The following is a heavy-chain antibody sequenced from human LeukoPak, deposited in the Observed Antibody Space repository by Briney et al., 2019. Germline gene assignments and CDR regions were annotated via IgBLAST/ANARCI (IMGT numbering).Heavy chain of an antibody. CDR3: ARRSDRSAHFDY. CDR2: IYPDDSDT. Sequence: GGSLRLSCKGSGYSFTNYRIGWVRQMPGKGLEWMGIIYPDDSDTTYSPSFQGQVTISVDKSTSTAYLRWSSLKASDSAMYYCARRSDRSAHFDYWGRGTLVTVSS. CDR1: GYSFTNYR. D-gene: IGHD3-22*01. J-gene: IGHJ4*02. V-gene: IGHV5-51*01.